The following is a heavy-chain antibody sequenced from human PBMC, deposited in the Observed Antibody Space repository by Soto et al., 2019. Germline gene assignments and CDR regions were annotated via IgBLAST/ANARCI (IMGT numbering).Heavy chain of an antibody. Sequence: SETLSLTCAVPGGYIVSCGYSWSWIRHPAGNGLDWIGRIYTSGSTNYNPSLKSRVTMSVDTSKNQFSLKLSSVTAADTAVYYCASGIMVRGVSYYYGMDVWGQGTTVTVSS. CDR3: ASGIMVRGVSYYYGMDV. J-gene: IGHJ6*02. V-gene: IGHV4-61*02. D-gene: IGHD3-10*01. CDR2: IYTSGST. CDR1: GGYIVSCGYS.